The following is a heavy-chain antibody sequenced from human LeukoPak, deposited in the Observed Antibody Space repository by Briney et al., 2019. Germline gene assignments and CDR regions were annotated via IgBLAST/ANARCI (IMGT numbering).Heavy chain of an antibody. CDR1: GFTFSNYK. CDR2: ISSSGSII. J-gene: IGHJ4*02. CDR3: ARVGVGDWGSVWDH. Sequence: PGGSLRLSCAASGFTFSNYKMNWVRQAPGKGLEWVSYISSSGSIIYYSDSVKGRFTISRDNAKNSLYLQMNSLRAEDTAVYYCARVGVGDWGSVWDHWGQGVRVTVSS. V-gene: IGHV3-48*03. D-gene: IGHD3-16*01.